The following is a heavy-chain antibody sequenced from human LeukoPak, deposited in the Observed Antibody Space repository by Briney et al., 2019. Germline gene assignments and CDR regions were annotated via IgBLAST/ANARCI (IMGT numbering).Heavy chain of an antibody. CDR1: GYTVTGYY. V-gene: IGHV1-2*06. Sequence: GASVKVSCKASGYTVTGYYMHWVRQAPGQGLEGMGRINPKSGGTNYAQKFQGRVTITRDTSISTAYMELSRLSSDDTAVYYCARSYYHDSSGYYALWGQGTLVTVSS. D-gene: IGHD3-22*01. J-gene: IGHJ4*02. CDR2: INPKSGGT. CDR3: ARSYYHDSSGYYAL.